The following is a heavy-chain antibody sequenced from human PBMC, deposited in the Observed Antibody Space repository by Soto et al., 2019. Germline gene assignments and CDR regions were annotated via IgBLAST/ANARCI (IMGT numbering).Heavy chain of an antibody. D-gene: IGHD2-8*01. Sequence: QVQLQESGPGLVKPSGTITLSCVVSSGSISSGTWWSWVREPPGKGLEWIGQVADTGSTIYNPSLRSRRTISIDPSTSQFYLSRSAVTPAGTALCCSVRYDGVCFDTWGQGTLVTVSS. J-gene: IGHJ4*02. CDR3: VRYDGVCFDT. V-gene: IGHV4-4*01. CDR2: VADTGST. CDR1: SGSISSGTW.